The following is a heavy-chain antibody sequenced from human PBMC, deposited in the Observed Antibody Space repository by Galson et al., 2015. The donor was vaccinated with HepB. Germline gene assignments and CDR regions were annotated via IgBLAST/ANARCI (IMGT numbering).Heavy chain of an antibody. D-gene: IGHD6-19*01. J-gene: IGHJ5*01. CDR2: INPSGGST. Sequence: SVKVSCKASGYTFTNYYMHWVRQAPGQGLEWMGIINPSGGSTSYAQRFQGRVTMTTDTSTSTVYMDLSSLRPEDTAVYYCALSAWYEFDSVDSWGQGTVVTVSS. CDR1: GYTFTNYY. CDR3: ALSAWYEFDSVDS. V-gene: IGHV1-46*03.